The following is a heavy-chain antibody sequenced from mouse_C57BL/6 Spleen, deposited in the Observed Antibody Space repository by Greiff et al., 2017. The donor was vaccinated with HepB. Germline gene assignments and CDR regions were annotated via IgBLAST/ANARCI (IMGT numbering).Heavy chain of an antibody. Sequence: QVQLQQPGAELVRPGSSVKLSCKASGYTFTSYWMHWVKQRPIQGLEWIGNIDPSDSETHYNQKFKDKATLTVDKSSSTAYMQLSSLTSEDSAVYYCAREDYGSGYDYWGQGTTLTVSS. D-gene: IGHD1-1*01. CDR3: AREDYGSGYDY. V-gene: IGHV1-52*01. CDR1: GYTFTSYW. J-gene: IGHJ2*01. CDR2: IDPSDSET.